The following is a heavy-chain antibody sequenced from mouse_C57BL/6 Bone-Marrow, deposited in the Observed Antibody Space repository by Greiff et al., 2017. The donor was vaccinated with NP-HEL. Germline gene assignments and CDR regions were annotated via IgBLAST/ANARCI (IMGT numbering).Heavy chain of an antibody. CDR2: IDPSDSET. Sequence: QVQLQQPGAELVRPGSSVKLSCKASGYTFTSYWMHWVKQRPIQGLEWIGNIDPSDSETHYNQKFKDKATLTVYKSSSTAYMQLSSLTSEDSAVYYCARLYYYGSEYFDVWGTGTTVTVSS. D-gene: IGHD1-1*01. CDR1: GYTFTSYW. CDR3: ARLYYYGSEYFDV. V-gene: IGHV1-52*01. J-gene: IGHJ1*03.